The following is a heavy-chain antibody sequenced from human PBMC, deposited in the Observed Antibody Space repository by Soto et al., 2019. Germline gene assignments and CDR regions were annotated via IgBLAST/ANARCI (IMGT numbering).Heavy chain of an antibody. J-gene: IGHJ5*02. V-gene: IGHV4-30-4*01. Sequence: SETLSLTCTVSGGSISSGDYYWTWIRPPPGKGLEWIGYIYYSGSTYYHPSLKSRVTISVDTSKNQFSLKLSSVTAADTAVYYCARGVRDYSSSSNWFDPWGQGTLVTVSS. CDR3: ARGVRDYSSSSNWFDP. D-gene: IGHD6-13*01. CDR1: GGSISSGDYY. CDR2: IYYSGST.